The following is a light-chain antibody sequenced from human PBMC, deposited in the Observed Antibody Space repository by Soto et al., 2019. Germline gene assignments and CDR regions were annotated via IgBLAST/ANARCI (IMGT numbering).Light chain of an antibody. CDR2: AAS. CDR1: QGIASY. Sequence: DIQLTQSPSFLSASIGDEVTITCRASQGIASYLAWYQQKPGEAPKLLIYAASTLQSGVPSRFSGSGSGTEFTLTISSLQPEDFATYYCQQLNNYPITSGQGTRLEMK. J-gene: IGKJ5*01. CDR3: QQLNNYPIT. V-gene: IGKV1-9*01.